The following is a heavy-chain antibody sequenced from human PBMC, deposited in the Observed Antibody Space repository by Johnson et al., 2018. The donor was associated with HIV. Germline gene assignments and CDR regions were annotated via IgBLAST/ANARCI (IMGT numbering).Heavy chain of an antibody. V-gene: IGHV3-7*01. CDR1: GFTFSSFW. Sequence: VQLVESGGGLVQPGGSLRLSCAASGFTFSSFWLTWVRQATGKGLEWVANINLDGSEKYYADSVKGRFTISRDNVKNSVFLQMNTLGADDTAFYYCARAHLIFPKNAFDVWGQGAMVMVSS. J-gene: IGHJ3*01. CDR3: ARAHLIFPKNAFDV. CDR2: INLDGSEK. D-gene: IGHD3-3*02.